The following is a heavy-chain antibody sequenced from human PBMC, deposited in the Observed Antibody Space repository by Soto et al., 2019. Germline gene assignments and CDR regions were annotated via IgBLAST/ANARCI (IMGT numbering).Heavy chain of an antibody. D-gene: IGHD3-22*01. J-gene: IGHJ4*02. CDR2: ISYDGSNK. V-gene: IGHV3-30*18. Sequence: LRLSCAASGFTFSSYGMHWVRQAPGKGLEWVAVISYDGSNKYYADSVKGRFTISRDNPKNTLYLQMNSLRAEDTAVYYCAKLCYYDSSGYPFDYWGQGTLVTVSS. CDR1: GFTFSSYG. CDR3: AKLCYYDSSGYPFDY.